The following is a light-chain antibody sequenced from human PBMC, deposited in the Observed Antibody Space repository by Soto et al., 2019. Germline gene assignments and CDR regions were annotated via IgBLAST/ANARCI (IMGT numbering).Light chain of an antibody. Sequence: IQLTQSPSSLPASVGDRVTITCRASQGITTYLAWYQQKPGKAPKLLIYAASALQSVVPSRFSGSGSGTDFTLNISSLQPEDFATYYCQQLKSYPYTFGQGTNLEIK. CDR3: QQLKSYPYT. CDR2: AAS. J-gene: IGKJ2*01. CDR1: QGITTY. V-gene: IGKV1-9*01.